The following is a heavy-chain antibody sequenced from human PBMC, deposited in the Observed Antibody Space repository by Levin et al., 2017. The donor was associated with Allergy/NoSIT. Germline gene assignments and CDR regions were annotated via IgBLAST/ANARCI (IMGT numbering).Heavy chain of an antibody. J-gene: IGHJ6*02. D-gene: IGHD2-2*01. V-gene: IGHV3-30*04. CDR3: ARDPWMVVVPAPENGMDV. CDR2: ISYDGSNK. CDR1: GFTFSSYA. Sequence: GESLKISCAASGFTFSSYAMHWVRQAPGKGLEWVAVISYDGSNKYYADSVKGRFTISRDNSKNTLYLQMNSLRAEDTAVYYCARDPWMVVVPAPENGMDVWGQGTTVTVSS.